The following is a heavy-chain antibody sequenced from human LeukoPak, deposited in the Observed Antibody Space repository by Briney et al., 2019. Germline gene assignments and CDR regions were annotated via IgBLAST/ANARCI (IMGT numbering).Heavy chain of an antibody. D-gene: IGHD6-19*01. Sequence: GGSLRLSCAASGFPFSDYVMHWVRQAPGKGLEWVAVIRYDGNNKYYADSVKGRFTISRDNSKNMLYLQMNSLGTEDTAVYYCAKDRWGAVASFDCRGQGTLVTVSS. J-gene: IGHJ4*02. CDR2: IRYDGNNK. CDR1: GFPFSDYV. V-gene: IGHV3-30*02. CDR3: AKDRWGAVASFDC.